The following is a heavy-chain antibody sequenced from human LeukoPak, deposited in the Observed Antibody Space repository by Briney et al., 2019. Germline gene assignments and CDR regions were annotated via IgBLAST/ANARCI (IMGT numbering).Heavy chain of an antibody. CDR1: GGSISSYY. CDR2: TYYSGST. CDR3: ARGPYYDILTGYYPFDY. J-gene: IGHJ4*02. D-gene: IGHD3-9*01. V-gene: IGHV4-59*01. Sequence: SETLSLTCTVSGGSISSYYWSWIRQPTGNGLEWIGYTYYSGSTNYNPSLKSRVAISVDTSKNQFSLKLSSVTAADTAVYYCARGPYYDILTGYYPFDYWGQGTLVTVSS.